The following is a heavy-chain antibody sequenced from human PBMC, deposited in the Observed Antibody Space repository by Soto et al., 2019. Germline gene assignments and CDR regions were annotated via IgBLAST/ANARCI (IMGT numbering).Heavy chain of an antibody. CDR1: GYTFTSYD. J-gene: IGHJ6*02. CDR3: ARGKSVGGVVELCLDV. CDR2: MNPNSGNT. D-gene: IGHD2-2*01. V-gene: IGHV1-8*01. Sequence: QVQLAQSGAEVKKPGASVKVSCKASGYTFTSYDINWVRQATGQGLEWMGWMNPNSGNTGYAQKFQGRVTMTRNTSISTAYMELSSLRSEDTAVYYCARGKSVGGVVELCLDVWGQGSTVTVSS.